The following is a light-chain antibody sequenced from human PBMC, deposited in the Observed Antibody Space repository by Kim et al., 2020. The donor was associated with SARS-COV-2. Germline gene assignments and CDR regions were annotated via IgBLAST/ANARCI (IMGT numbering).Light chain of an antibody. CDR2: GDT. V-gene: IGLV1-40*01. CDR1: STNIGSPYD. Sequence: QSVLTQPPSVSGAPGQKVTISCTGSSTNIGSPYDVHWYQHLPGTAPKLLIYGDTNRPSGVPDRFSASKSGTSASLAITELQVEDEADYYCHSYDSSLSGYVFGTGTKVTVL. CDR3: HSYDSSLSGYV. J-gene: IGLJ1*01.